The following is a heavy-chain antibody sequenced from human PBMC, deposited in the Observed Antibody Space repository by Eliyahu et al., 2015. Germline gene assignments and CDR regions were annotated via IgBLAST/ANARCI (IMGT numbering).Heavy chain of an antibody. CDR1: GGSFSGYY. CDR2: INHSGST. V-gene: IGHV4-34*01. Sequence: QVQLQQWGAGLLKPSETLSLTCAVYGGSFSGYYWSWIRQPPGKGLEWIGEINHSGSTNYNPSLKSRVTISVDTSKNQFSLKLSSVTAADTAVYYCAAAYATPNYFDYWGQGTLVTVSS. D-gene: IGHD2-8*01. CDR3: AAAYATPNYFDY. J-gene: IGHJ4*02.